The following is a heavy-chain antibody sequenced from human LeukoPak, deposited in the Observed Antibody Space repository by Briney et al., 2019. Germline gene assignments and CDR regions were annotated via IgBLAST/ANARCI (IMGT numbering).Heavy chain of an antibody. CDR3: ARHSPSSIVTTEYYFDY. J-gene: IGHJ4*02. Sequence: PSETLSLTCTVSGGSISSYYWSWIRQPPGKGLEWIGYIYYSGSTNYNPSLKSRVTISVDTSKNQFSLKLSSVTAADTAVYYCARHSPSSIVTTEYYFDYWGQGTLVTVSS. CDR2: IYYSGST. D-gene: IGHD4-17*01. CDR1: GGSISSYY. V-gene: IGHV4-59*08.